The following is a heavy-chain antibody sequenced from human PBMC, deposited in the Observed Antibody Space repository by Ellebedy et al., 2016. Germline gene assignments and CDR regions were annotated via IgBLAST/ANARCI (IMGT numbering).Heavy chain of an antibody. V-gene: IGHV4-4*07. CDR3: VRGKHAFDI. Sequence: SETLSLTXTVSADSIINDCWTWIRQPAGGALEWIGLIYGSGSSHYNPSLKSRLTMSVDTSKKQFSLKLTSVTAADTAVYYCVRGKHAFDIWGRGTMVTVSS. CDR2: IYGSGSS. J-gene: IGHJ3*02. CDR1: ADSIINDC.